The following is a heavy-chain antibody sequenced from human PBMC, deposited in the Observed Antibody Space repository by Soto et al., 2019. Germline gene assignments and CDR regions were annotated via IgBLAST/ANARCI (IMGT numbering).Heavy chain of an antibody. CDR2: ISYDGSNK. CDR3: AKNHQLLSDYYYYMDV. Sequence: PGGSLRLSCAASGFTFSSYGMHWVRQAPGKGLEWVAVISYDGSNKYYADSVKGRFTISRDNSKNTLYLQMNSLRAEDTAVYYCAKNHQLLSDYYYYMDVWGKGTTVTVSS. D-gene: IGHD2-2*01. J-gene: IGHJ6*03. CDR1: GFTFSSYG. V-gene: IGHV3-30*18.